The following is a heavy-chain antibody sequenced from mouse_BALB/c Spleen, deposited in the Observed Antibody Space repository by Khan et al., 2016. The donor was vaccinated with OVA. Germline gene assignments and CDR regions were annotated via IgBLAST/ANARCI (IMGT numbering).Heavy chain of an antibody. Sequence: EVQLQESGPSLVKPSQTLSLTCSVTGDSITSGYWNWIRKFPGNKLEYMGYISSSDSTFYNPSLKSRISITRDTSKNQYYLQLNSVTTEDTATYXCARWNYGYDGHFDYWGQGTPLTVSS. CDR2: ISSSDST. V-gene: IGHV3-8*02. CDR1: GDSITSGY. CDR3: ARWNYGYDGHFDY. D-gene: IGHD2-14*01. J-gene: IGHJ2*01.